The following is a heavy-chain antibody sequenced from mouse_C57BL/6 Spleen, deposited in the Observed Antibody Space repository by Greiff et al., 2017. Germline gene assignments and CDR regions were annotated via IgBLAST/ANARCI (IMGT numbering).Heavy chain of an antibody. CDR1: GYTFTDYN. Sequence: VQLQQSGPELVKPGASVKMSCKASGYTFTDYNMHWVKQSHGKSLEWIGYINPNNGGTSYNQKFKGKATLTVNKSSSTAYMELRSLTSEDSAVYYCAREATFADWYFDVWGTGTTVTVSS. CDR3: AREATFADWYFDV. CDR2: INPNNGGT. V-gene: IGHV1-22*01. J-gene: IGHJ1*03. D-gene: IGHD3-2*02.